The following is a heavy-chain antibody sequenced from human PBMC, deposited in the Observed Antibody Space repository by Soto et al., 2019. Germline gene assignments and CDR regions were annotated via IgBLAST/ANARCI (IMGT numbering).Heavy chain of an antibody. CDR1: GFTFSSYA. CDR3: AKNSENYGDSKSDY. J-gene: IGHJ4*02. D-gene: IGHD4-17*01. V-gene: IGHV3-23*04. Sequence: EVQLVESGGGLVQPGGSLRLSCAASGFTFSSYAMAWVRQAPGKGLEWVSSISGSGGNAYYADSVKGRFTISRDNSKNTLYLQMNSLRAEDTAVYYCAKNSENYGDSKSDYCGQGTLVTVSS. CDR2: ISGSGGNA.